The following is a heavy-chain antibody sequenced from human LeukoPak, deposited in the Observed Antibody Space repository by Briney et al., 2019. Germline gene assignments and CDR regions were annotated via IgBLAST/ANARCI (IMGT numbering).Heavy chain of an antibody. V-gene: IGHV1-3*01. Sequence: GASVKVSCKASGYTFTTKAIHWLRQAPGQGPEWMGSIHAGSGNTLYSKHFQGRVTFTRDTSANTVYMDLSSLSSEDTAVYYCARWPGNYDWSVYDSWGQGTLVIVSS. CDR3: ARWPGNYDWSVYDS. CDR2: IHAGSGNT. J-gene: IGHJ4*02. D-gene: IGHD3-9*01. CDR1: GYTFTTKA.